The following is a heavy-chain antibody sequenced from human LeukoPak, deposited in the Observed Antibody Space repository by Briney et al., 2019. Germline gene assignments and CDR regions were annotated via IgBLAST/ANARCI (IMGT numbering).Heavy chain of an antibody. CDR1: GFTFSDYY. D-gene: IGHD3-16*02. V-gene: IGHV3-11*04. CDR3: ARYAITFGGVIDHFDY. CDR2: ISSSGSTT. Sequence: GGSLRLSCAASGFTFSDYYMSWVRQAPGKGLEWVSYISSSGSTTLYADSVKGRFTFSRDNANNSLYLQMNSLRAEDTSVYYCARYAITFGGVIDHFDYWGQGTLVTVSS. J-gene: IGHJ4*02.